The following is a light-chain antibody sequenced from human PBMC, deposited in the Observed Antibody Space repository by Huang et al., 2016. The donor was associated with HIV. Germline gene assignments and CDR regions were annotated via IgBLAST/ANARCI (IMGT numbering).Light chain of an antibody. CDR1: QSVSSY. Sequence: EIVLTQSPATLSFSPGERATLSCRASQSVSSYLAWYQQKPGQAPRLLIYDASNRATGIPARVSGSGSGTDFTLTISSIEPEDFAVYYCQQRSNWPPLTFGGGTKVEIK. V-gene: IGKV3-11*01. J-gene: IGKJ4*01. CDR2: DAS. CDR3: QQRSNWPPLT.